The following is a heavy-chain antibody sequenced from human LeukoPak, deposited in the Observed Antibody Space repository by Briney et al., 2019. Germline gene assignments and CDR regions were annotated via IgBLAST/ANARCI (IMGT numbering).Heavy chain of an antibody. J-gene: IGHJ4*02. CDR3: VKDKGYLVATGIFDY. V-gene: IGHV3-43D*04. CDR1: GFTFDDHA. D-gene: IGHD1-1*01. CDR2: ISWDGGTT. Sequence: PGESLRLSCAASGFTFDDHAMHWVRQTPGKGLEWVSLISWDGGTTSYADSVKGRFTISRDNSKNSLYLQMNSLSPDDIALYYCVKDKGYLVATGIFDYRGQGSLVTVSS.